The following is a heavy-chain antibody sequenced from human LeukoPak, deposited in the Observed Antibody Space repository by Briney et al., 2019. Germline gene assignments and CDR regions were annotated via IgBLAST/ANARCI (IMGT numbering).Heavy chain of an antibody. CDR2: INPSGGST. J-gene: IGHJ4*02. D-gene: IGHD1-26*01. V-gene: IGHV1-46*01. CDR1: GYTFTNNY. CDR3: ARGNTGSYFDY. Sequence: GASVTVSCKASGYTFTNNYMHWVRQAPGQGLEWMGIINPSGGSTHYAQKFQGRVTMTRDTSTSTAYMDLSSLTSEDTALYYCARGNTGSYFDYWGQGTLVTVSS.